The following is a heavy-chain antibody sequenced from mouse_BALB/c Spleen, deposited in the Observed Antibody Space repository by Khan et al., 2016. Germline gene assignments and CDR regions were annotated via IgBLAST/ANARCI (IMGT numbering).Heavy chain of an antibody. J-gene: IGHJ3*01. V-gene: IGHV1-87*01. CDR3: ARGCYGSYVFAY. CDR1: GYTFTSYW. Sequence: QVQLKESGAELARPGASVKLSCKASGYTFTSYWMQWVKQRPGQGLQWIGTIYPGDGDTRFTQKFKGKATLTADKYSRTSYMQLSSLASEDSTVYYCARGCYGSYVFAYWGQGTLVTISA. CDR2: IYPGDGDT. D-gene: IGHD2-1*01.